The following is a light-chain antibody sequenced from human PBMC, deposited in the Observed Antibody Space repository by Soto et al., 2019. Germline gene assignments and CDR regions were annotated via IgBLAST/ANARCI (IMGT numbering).Light chain of an antibody. CDR1: QSVSSY. J-gene: IGKJ2*01. Sequence: EIVLTQSPVTLSLSPGERATLSCRASQSVSSYLAWYQQKPGQAPRLLIYAASKRATGIPARFSGSGSGTDFTLTISSLEPEDFAVYYCQQRSNWPPAFGQGTKLEIK. CDR3: QQRSNWPPA. CDR2: AAS. V-gene: IGKV3-11*01.